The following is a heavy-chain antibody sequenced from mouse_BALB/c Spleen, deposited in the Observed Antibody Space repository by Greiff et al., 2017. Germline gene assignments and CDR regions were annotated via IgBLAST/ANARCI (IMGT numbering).Heavy chain of an antibody. V-gene: IGHV1-18*01. J-gene: IGHJ4*01. CDR2: INPNNGGT. Sequence: EVQLHQSGPELVKPGASVKLPCTASGYTFTNYNMYWVKQSHGKSLEWIGDINPNNGGTIYNQKFKGKATLTVDNSSSTAYMELRSLTSEDTAVYYCARRSYCGCEYYAMDYWGQGTSVTVSS. CDR1: GYTFTNYN. D-gene: IGHD1-1*01. CDR3: ARRSYCGCEYYAMDY.